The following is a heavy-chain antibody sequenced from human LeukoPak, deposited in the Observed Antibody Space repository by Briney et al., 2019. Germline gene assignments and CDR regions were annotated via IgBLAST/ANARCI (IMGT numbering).Heavy chain of an antibody. CDR3: AKGGQLLVIRSIDY. V-gene: IGHV3-23*01. J-gene: IGHJ4*02. CDR2: ISGSGGST. CDR1: GFTFSSYA. D-gene: IGHD6-19*01. Sequence: AGGSLRLSCAGSGFTFSSYAMTWVRQAPGQGLEWVSGISGSGGSTYYADSVKGRFIISRDNSKNTLSLQLSSLRAEDTAVYYCAKGGQLLVIRSIDYWGQGTLVTVSS.